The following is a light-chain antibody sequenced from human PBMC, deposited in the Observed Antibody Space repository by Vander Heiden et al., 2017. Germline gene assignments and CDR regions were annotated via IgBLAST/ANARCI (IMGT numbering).Light chain of an antibody. CDR1: NIGSKS. J-gene: IGLJ2*01. CDR2: DDS. Sequence: SYVPTLPPPVLEPLGQTARITCGGTNIGSKSVHWYQQKPGQAPVLVVYDDSDRPSGIPERFSGSNSGNTATLTISRVEAMDEADYYCQVWDSSSDHPDVVFGGGTKLTVL. CDR3: QVWDSSSDHPDVV. V-gene: IGLV3-21*02.